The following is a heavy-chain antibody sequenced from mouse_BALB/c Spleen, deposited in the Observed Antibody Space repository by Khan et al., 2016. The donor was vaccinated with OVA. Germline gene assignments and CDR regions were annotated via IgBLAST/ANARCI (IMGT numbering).Heavy chain of an antibody. CDR3: ARDGSRYNYAMDY. V-gene: IGHV3-2*02. D-gene: IGHD2-3*01. J-gene: IGHJ4*01. CDR1: GYSITSDYA. Sequence: VQLKESGPGLVKPSQSLSLTCTVTGYSITSDYAWNWIRQFPGNKLEWMGYINYSGSINYNPPLKSRISITRDTSKNQFFLQLNSVTTADTATYYCARDGSRYNYAMDYWGQGTSVTVSS. CDR2: INYSGSI.